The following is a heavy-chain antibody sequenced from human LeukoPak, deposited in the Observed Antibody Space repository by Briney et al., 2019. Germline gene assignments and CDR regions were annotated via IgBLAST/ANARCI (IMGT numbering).Heavy chain of an antibody. D-gene: IGHD1-1*01. J-gene: IGHJ4*02. V-gene: IGHV4-31*03. CDR2: IYYRGSI. Sequence: SETLSLTCTVPGDSISSGGYYWSWVRQHPGKGLEWIGYIYYRGSIYYNPSLKSRATMSVDASKNQFYLILSSVTAADTAVYYCARAPIHGTQPIDYWGQGVLVTVSS. CDR1: GDSISSGGYY. CDR3: ARAPIHGTQPIDY.